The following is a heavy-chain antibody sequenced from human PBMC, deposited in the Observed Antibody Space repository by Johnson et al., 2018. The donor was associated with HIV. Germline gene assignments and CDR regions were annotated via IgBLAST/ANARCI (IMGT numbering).Heavy chain of an antibody. D-gene: IGHD6-13*01. Sequence: QVQLVESGGGVVQPGRSLRLSCADSAFSFSNYPMHWVRQAPGKGLEWVAVISYDGSNKDYADSVKGRFTISRDSSKNTLYLQMNSLRAEDTAVYYCVKGMDSSSWYAFDIWGQGTMVTVSS. CDR1: AFSFSNYP. J-gene: IGHJ3*02. CDR3: VKGMDSSSWYAFDI. V-gene: IGHV3-30*04. CDR2: ISYDGSNK.